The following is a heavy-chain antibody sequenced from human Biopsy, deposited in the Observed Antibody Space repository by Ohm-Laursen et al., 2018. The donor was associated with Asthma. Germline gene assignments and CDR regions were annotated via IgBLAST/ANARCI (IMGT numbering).Heavy chain of an antibody. CDR1: GFMFRSFG. V-gene: IGHV3-53*01. CDR2: IYSGGTS. CDR3: ARGDSSNWSHYYFDY. D-gene: IGHD3-22*01. Sequence: SLRLSCTAPGFMFRSFGMHWVRQAPGKGLEWVSVIYSGGTSHTADSVRGRFTISRDYSKNTLYLQMHSLRAEDTAVYYCARGDSSNWSHYYFDYWGQGTLVTVPS. J-gene: IGHJ4*02.